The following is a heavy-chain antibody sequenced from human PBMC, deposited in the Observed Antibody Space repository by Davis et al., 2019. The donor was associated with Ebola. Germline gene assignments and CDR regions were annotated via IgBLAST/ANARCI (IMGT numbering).Heavy chain of an antibody. CDR1: GGSFIGYY. Sequence: MPSETLSLTCAVYGGSFIGYYWTWIRQPPGKGLEWIGEIDHSGNTNYNPSLKSRVTLSVDTSKNQFSLKLTSVTAADTAIYYCARQTTVPSDYFDYWGQGALVTVSS. V-gene: IGHV4-34*01. CDR3: ARQTTVPSDYFDY. CDR2: IDHSGNT. J-gene: IGHJ4*02. D-gene: IGHD4-11*01.